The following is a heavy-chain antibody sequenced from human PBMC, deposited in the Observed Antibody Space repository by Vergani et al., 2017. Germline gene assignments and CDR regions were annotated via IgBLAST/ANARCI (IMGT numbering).Heavy chain of an antibody. Sequence: QVQLVQSGAEVKKPGASVKVSCKVSGYTLTELSMHWVRQAPGKGLEWMGGFDPEDGETIYAQKFQGRVTMTEDTSTDTAYMELSSLRSEDTAVYYCARALYPSPAPIKPGLSGGSCYSPWGQGTLVTVSS. CDR2: FDPEDGET. V-gene: IGHV1-24*01. CDR1: GYTLTELS. J-gene: IGHJ5*02. CDR3: ARALYPSPAPIKPGLSGGSCYSP. D-gene: IGHD2-15*01.